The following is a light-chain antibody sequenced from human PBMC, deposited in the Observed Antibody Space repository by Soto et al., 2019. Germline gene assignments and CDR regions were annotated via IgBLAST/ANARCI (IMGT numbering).Light chain of an antibody. V-gene: IGKV1-39*01. CDR1: QTISRA. J-gene: IGKJ4*01. CDR3: QQSYSTPT. Sequence: DIQMTQSTSSLSASVGDRVTITCRASQTISRALNWYQQKPGKAPKLLIYAASSLQSGVPSRFSGSGSGTDFILTISSLQPEAFATYYCQQSYSTPTFGGGTKVEIK. CDR2: AAS.